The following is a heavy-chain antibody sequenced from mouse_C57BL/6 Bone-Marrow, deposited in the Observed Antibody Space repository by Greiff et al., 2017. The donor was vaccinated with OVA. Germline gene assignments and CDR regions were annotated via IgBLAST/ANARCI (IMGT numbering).Heavy chain of an antibody. CDR2: IYPGSGST. CDR1: GYTFTSYW. CDR3: VGYYYGSSSRYFDS. V-gene: IGHV1-55*01. D-gene: IGHD1-1*01. Sequence: QVQLKQPGAELVKPGASVKMSCKASGYTFTSYWITWVKQRPGQGLEWIGDIYPGSGSTNYNEKFKSKATLTVDTSSSTAYMQLSSLTSEDSAVDFSVGYYYGSSSRYFDSWGHGATLTVAP. J-gene: IGHJ2*01.